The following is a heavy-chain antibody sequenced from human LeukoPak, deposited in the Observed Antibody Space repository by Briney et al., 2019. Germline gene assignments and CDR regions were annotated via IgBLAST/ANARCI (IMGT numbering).Heavy chain of an antibody. CDR3: ARARITIFGVVRPFDY. J-gene: IGHJ4*02. D-gene: IGHD3-3*01. Sequence: APVKVSCKASGYTFTGYYMHWVRQAPGQGLEWMGIINPSGGSTSYAQKFQGRVTITRDTSASTAYMELSSLRSEDTAVYYCARARITIFGVVRPFDYWGQGTLVTVSS. CDR1: GYTFTGYY. V-gene: IGHV1-46*01. CDR2: INPSGGST.